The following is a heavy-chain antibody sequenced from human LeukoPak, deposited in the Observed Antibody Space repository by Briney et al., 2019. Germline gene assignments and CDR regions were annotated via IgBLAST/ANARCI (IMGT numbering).Heavy chain of an antibody. CDR1: GYTFTGYY. CDR2: TNPNSGGT. V-gene: IGHV1-2*02. J-gene: IGHJ5*02. D-gene: IGHD3-16*01. CDR3: ARDYVGDNWFDP. Sequence: ASVKVSCKASGYTFTGYYMHWVRQPHGQGHKWIGWTNPNSGGTNYAQKFQGRVTMTRDTSISTAYMELSRLRSDDTAVYYCARDYVGDNWFDPWGQGTLVTVSS.